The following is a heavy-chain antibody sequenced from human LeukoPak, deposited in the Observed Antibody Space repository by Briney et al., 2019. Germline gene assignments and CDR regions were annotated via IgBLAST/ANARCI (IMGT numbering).Heavy chain of an antibody. J-gene: IGHJ5*02. V-gene: IGHV4-34*01. CDR1: DDSIRTHY. CDR3: ARGRNCSGGSCYRATERNNWFDP. CDR2: INHSGST. Sequence: PSETLSLTCTVSDDSIRTHYWSWIRQPPGKGLEWIGEINHSGSTNYNPSLKSRVTISVDTSKNQFSLKLSSVTAADTAVYYCARGRNCSGGSCYRATERNNWFDPWGQGTLVTVSS. D-gene: IGHD2-15*01.